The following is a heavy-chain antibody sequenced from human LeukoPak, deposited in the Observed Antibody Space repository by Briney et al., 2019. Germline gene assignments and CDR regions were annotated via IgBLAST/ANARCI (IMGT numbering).Heavy chain of an antibody. CDR2: ISGTGTYI. V-gene: IGHV3-21*01. J-gene: IGHJ4*02. Sequence: GGSLRLSCAASGFTFTPFTMNWVRQAPGKGLEWVASISGTGTYIYYADSMKGRFTISRDNGKKSLYLQMNSLTADDTAVYHCARGLVVTGTLDSWGQGTLVTVSS. CDR3: ARGLVVTGTLDS. CDR1: GFTFTPFT. D-gene: IGHD6-19*01.